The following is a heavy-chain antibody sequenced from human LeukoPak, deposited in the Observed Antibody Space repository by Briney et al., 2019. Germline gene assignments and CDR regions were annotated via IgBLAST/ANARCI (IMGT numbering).Heavy chain of an antibody. CDR3: ARDGYYDSSGYFDY. CDR1: GFTFSSYS. CDR2: IGSSSSTI. Sequence: GGSLRLSCAASGFTFSSYSMNWVRQAPGKGLEWVSYIGSSSSTIYYADSVKGRFTISRDNAKNSLYLQMNSLRDEDTAVYYCARDGYYDSSGYFDYWGQGTLVTVSS. J-gene: IGHJ4*02. D-gene: IGHD3-22*01. V-gene: IGHV3-48*02.